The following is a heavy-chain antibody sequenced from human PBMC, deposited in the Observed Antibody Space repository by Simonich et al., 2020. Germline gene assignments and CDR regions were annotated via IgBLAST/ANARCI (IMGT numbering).Heavy chain of an antibody. J-gene: IGHJ3*02. CDR3: ARHAGFAFDI. CDR2: IYYSGST. D-gene: IGHD6-13*01. CDR1: GGSISSSSYY. Sequence: QLQLQESGPGLVKPSETLSLTCTVSGGSISSSSYYWGWIRQPPGKGLGWIGSIYYSGSTYYNPSVKRRVTISVDTSKNQFSLKLSSVTAADTAVYYCARHAGFAFDIWGQGTMVTVSS. V-gene: IGHV4-39*01.